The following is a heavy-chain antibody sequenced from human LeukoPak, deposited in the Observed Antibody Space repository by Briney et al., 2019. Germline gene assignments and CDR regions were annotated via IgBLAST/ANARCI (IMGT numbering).Heavy chain of an antibody. V-gene: IGHV3-74*01. Sequence: GGSLRLSCAASGFTFSNHWMHWVRQAPGKGLVWVSRINGDGSSTNYADSVKGRFTISRDNAKNTVYLGMSSLRAEDTAVYYCIQVRVTTTRNAFDVWGQGTMVTVSS. CDR2: INGDGSST. J-gene: IGHJ3*01. CDR3: IQVRVTTTRNAFDV. D-gene: IGHD1-1*01. CDR1: GFTFSNHW.